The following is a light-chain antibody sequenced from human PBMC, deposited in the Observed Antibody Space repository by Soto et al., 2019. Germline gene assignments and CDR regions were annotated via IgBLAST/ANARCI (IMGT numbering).Light chain of an antibody. Sequence: IGLTQSPGTQSLSPGERATLPCRASQNITNNYVAWYQHKPGQAPRLLIYGASSRATGIPVRFSGSGSGTDFTLTISRLEPEDFAVYYCQQHGNSPRTFGQGTKV. CDR3: QQHGNSPRT. CDR2: GAS. V-gene: IGKV3-20*01. CDR1: QNITNNY. J-gene: IGKJ1*01.